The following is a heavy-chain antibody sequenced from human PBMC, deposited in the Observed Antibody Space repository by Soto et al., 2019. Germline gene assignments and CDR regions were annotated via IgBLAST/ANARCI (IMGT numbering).Heavy chain of an antibody. CDR2: IKTDGSST. V-gene: IGHV3-74*01. Sequence: EVQLVESGGALVQPGGSLRLSCAVSGFPFSSYWMHWVRQAPGEGLVWVSRIKTDGSSTGYADSVKGRFTISRDNAKNTIYLQMNSLRAEDTAVYHCARVGVGHYEFDYWGQGTLVTVSS. CDR1: GFPFSSYW. J-gene: IGHJ4*02. CDR3: ARVGVGHYEFDY. D-gene: IGHD3-16*01.